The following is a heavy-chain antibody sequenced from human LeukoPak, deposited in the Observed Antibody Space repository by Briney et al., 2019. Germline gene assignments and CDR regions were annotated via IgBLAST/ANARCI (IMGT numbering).Heavy chain of an antibody. J-gene: IGHJ3*02. D-gene: IGHD3-22*01. CDR2: IIPIFGTA. CDR3: ASVSDSSGYYYLDAFDI. CDR1: GGTFTSYA. Sequence: SVKVSCKASGGTFTSYAISWVRQAPGQGLEWMGRIIPIFGTANYAQKFQGRVTITTDESTSTAYMELSSLRSEDTAVYYCASVSDSSGYYYLDAFDIWGQGTMVTVSS. V-gene: IGHV1-69*05.